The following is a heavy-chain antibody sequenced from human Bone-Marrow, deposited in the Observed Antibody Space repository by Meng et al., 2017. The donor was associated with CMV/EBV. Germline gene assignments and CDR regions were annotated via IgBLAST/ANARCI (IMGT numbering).Heavy chain of an antibody. V-gene: IGHV3-30*02. CDR2: IRYDGSNK. Sequence: GESLKISCAASGFTFSSYGMHWVRQAPGKGLEWVAFIRYDGSNKYYADSVKGRFTISRDNSKNTLYLQMNSLRAEDTAVYYCARAGSSSVDGMDVWGQGTTVTVSS. D-gene: IGHD6-6*01. J-gene: IGHJ6*02. CDR1: GFTFSSYG. CDR3: ARAGSSSVDGMDV.